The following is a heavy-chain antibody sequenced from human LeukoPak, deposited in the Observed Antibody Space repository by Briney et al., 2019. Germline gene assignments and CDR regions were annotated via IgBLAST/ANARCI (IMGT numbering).Heavy chain of an antibody. CDR2: IYTNGNT. D-gene: IGHD6-19*01. CDR1: GGSVSSGSDY. J-gene: IGHJ4*02. Sequence: SETLSLTFTVSGGSVSSGSDYWSWIRQPAGKGLEWIGRIYTNGNTNSNPSLKSRVTISIDTSKNQFSLKLSSVTAADTAVYYCARDSPWGGCDYWGQGTLVTVSS. V-gene: IGHV4-61*02. CDR3: ARDSPWGGCDY.